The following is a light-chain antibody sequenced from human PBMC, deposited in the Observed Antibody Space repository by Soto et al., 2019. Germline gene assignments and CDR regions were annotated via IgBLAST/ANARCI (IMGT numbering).Light chain of an antibody. V-gene: IGLV1-47*02. CDR2: GNS. CDR3: AVWDARLSGYV. J-gene: IGLJ1*01. Sequence: TQPPSVSETPGQRVTISCSGTISNIGRNYVCWYQQLPGTAPKLLIYGNSQRPSGVPERFSGSKSGTSASLAISGLRSEDAAEYYCAVWDARLSGYVFGSGTKVTVL. CDR1: ISNIGRNY.